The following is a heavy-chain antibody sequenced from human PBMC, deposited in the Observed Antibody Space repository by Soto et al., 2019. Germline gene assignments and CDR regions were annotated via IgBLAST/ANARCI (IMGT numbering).Heavy chain of an antibody. J-gene: IGHJ6*02. Sequence: QITLKESGPTLVKPTQTLTLTCTFSGFSPSTSGVSAGWIRQPPGKALEWLALIYWNDAKRYSPSLKRRLTFTKNTSKYQVVLTMSNVDPVYTATYYCAHTPVYCSSSSCFYYYYYYGMDVWGRGTAVTV. CDR1: GFSPSTSGVS. CDR3: AHTPVYCSSSSCFYYYYYYGMDV. CDR2: IYWNDAK. D-gene: IGHD2-2*01. V-gene: IGHV2-5*01.